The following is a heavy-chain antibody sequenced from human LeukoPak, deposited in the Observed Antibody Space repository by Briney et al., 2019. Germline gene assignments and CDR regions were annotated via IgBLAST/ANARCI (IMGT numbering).Heavy chain of an antibody. CDR2: IYYSGTT. D-gene: IGHD2-8*01. CDR1: RGSIRHFDYY. V-gene: IGHV4-39*07. Sequence: SETLSLTCSVSRGSIRHFDYYWVWIRQPPGKGLEWIGNIYYSGTTDYSPSLSSRVTMSVDSSKNRFSLRLNSVTAADTAIYYCARLIVGCTDGVCYKGHVYWGQGILVTVSS. J-gene: IGHJ4*02. CDR3: ARLIVGCTDGVCYKGHVY.